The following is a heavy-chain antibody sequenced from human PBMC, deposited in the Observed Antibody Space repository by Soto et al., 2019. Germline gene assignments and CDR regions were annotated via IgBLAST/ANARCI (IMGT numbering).Heavy chain of an antibody. J-gene: IGHJ4*02. CDR2: ISGSGGST. CDR3: AKSEAKYYYDSSGYFSY. Sequence: EVQLLESGGGLVQPGGSLRLSCAASGFTFSSYAMSWVRQAPGKGLEWVSAISGSGGSTYYADSVKGRFTISRDNSKNTLYLQMNSLRAEDTAVYYCAKSEAKYYYDSSGYFSYWGQGTLVTVSS. CDR1: GFTFSSYA. V-gene: IGHV3-23*01. D-gene: IGHD3-22*01.